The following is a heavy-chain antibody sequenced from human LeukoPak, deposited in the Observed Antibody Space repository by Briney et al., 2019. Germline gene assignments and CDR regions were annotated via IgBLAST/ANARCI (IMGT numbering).Heavy chain of an antibody. CDR1: GGTFSSYA. D-gene: IGHD2-2*01. CDR3: ARGESGVVVPAAAPNYYYGMDV. J-gene: IGHJ6*04. V-gene: IGHV1-69*06. CDR2: IIPIFGTA. Sequence: ASVKVSCKASGGTFSSYAISWVRQAPGQGLEWMGGIIPIFGTANYAQKFQGRVTITADKSTSTAYMELSSLRPEDTAVYYCARGESGVVVPAAAPNYYYGMDVWGKGTTVTVSS.